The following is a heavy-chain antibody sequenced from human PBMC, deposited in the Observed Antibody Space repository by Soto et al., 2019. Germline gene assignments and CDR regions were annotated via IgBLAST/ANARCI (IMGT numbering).Heavy chain of an antibody. CDR1: GFNFGSFA. CDR2: MSYDGSKK. J-gene: IGHJ6*02. Sequence: GGSLRLSLTVSGFNFGSFAMRWFRQAPGKGREWLSVMSYDGSKKYYRDAVRSRFTISRDNSKKTRFRQMNSRRPDAPSLYYSANDSLTIFGVVHEIYAMDVWGQGTTVTVSS. CDR3: ANDSLTIFGVVHEIYAMDV. D-gene: IGHD3-3*01. V-gene: IGHV3-30-3*02.